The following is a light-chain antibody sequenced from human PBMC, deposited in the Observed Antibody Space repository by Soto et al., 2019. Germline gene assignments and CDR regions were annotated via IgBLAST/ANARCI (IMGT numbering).Light chain of an antibody. CDR3: SSYGSTSTRYV. Sequence: QSALTQPASVAGSPGQSITISCTGTSSDVGGYNYVSWYQQHPGKAPKLMIYEVSNRPSGVSNRFSGSKSGNTASRTISGFQAEDEADYFCSSYGSTSTRYVFGTGTKLTVL. CDR1: SSDVGGYNY. V-gene: IGLV2-14*01. J-gene: IGLJ1*01. CDR2: EVS.